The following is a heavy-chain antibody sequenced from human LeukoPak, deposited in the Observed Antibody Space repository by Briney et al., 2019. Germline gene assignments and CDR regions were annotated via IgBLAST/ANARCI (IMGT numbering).Heavy chain of an antibody. CDR1: GFTFTSYG. J-gene: IGHJ4*02. CDR3: AKPYSGYAFDY. D-gene: IGHD5-12*01. CDR2: LTGGGGVT. V-gene: IGHV3-23*01. Sequence: PGGSLRLSCAASGFTFTSYGMAWVRQAPGKGPEWVSALTGGGGVTYYADSVKGRFTISRDNSKNTLYLQMNSLRAEDTAVYYCAKPYSGYAFDYWGQGTLVTVSS.